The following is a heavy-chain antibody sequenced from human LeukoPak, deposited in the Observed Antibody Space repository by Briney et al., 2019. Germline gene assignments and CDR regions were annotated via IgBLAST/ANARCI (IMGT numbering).Heavy chain of an antibody. CDR3: ARDPRTTVTKGDAFDI. D-gene: IGHD4-17*01. CDR2: INPSGGST. V-gene: IGHV1-46*02. CDR1: GYTFNSYY. Sequence: ASVKVSCKASGYTFNSYYMHWVRQAPGQGLEWMGIINPSGGSTSYAQKFQGRVTMTRDTSTSTVYMELSSLRSEDTAVYYCARDPRTTVTKGDAFDIWGQGTMVTVSS. J-gene: IGHJ3*02.